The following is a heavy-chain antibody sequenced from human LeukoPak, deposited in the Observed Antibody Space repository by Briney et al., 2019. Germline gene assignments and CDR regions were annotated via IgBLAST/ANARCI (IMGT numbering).Heavy chain of an antibody. V-gene: IGHV3-20*04. J-gene: IGHJ3*02. CDR3: ARDLRYSGYDYVDAFDI. Sequence: PGGSLRLSCAASGFTFDDYGMSWVRQAPGKGLEWVSGINWNGGSTGYADSVKGRFTISRDNAKNSLYLQMNSLRAEDTALYYCARDLRYSGYDYVDAFDIWGQGTMVTVSS. CDR2: INWNGGST. D-gene: IGHD5-12*01. CDR1: GFTFDDYG.